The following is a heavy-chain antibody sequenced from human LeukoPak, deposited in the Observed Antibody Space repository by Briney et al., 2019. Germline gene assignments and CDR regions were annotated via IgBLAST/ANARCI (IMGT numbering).Heavy chain of an antibody. CDR2: IKQDGSEK. CDR3: ARDQYYDFWSGYYGAFDI. CDR1: GFTFSSYW. D-gene: IGHD3-3*01. J-gene: IGHJ3*02. Sequence: GGSLRLSCAASGFTFSSYWMTWVRQAPGKGLEWVANIKQDGSEKYYVDSVKGRFTISRDNSKNTLYLQMNSLRAEDTAVYYCARDQYYDFWSGYYGAFDIWGQGTMVTVSS. V-gene: IGHV3-7*01.